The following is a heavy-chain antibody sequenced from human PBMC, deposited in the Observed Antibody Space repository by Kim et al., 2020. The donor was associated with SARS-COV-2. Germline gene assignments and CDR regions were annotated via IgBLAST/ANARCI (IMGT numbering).Heavy chain of an antibody. CDR3: ARNIRYSGSL. Sequence: GGSLRLSCAASGFTFSSSAMSWVRQAPGKGLDWVSSVSVGGTTYYADSVKGRFTISRDNSKNTLYLQMNSLRAEDTALYYCARNIRYSGSLWGQGTLVTV. J-gene: IGHJ4*02. CDR1: GFTFSSSA. D-gene: IGHD1-26*01. V-gene: IGHV3-23*01. CDR2: VSVGGTT.